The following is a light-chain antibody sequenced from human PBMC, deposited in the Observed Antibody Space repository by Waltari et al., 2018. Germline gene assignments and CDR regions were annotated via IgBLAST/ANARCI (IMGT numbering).Light chain of an antibody. Sequence: QSVLTQPPSASGTPGQRVTIPCSGSSSNIGCDYVYWYQQFPGTAPKLLIYRITSRHSGVSSRFAGSKIGTSAALAISGRRSEDEADYYCGTWDDSLGACVFGRGTRVTVL. V-gene: IGLV1-47*01. CDR2: RIT. CDR3: GTWDDSLGACV. CDR1: SSNIGCDY. J-gene: IGLJ3*02.